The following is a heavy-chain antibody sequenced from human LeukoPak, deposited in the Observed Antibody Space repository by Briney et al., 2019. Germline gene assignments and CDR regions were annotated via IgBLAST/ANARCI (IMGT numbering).Heavy chain of an antibody. CDR2: ISGSGGST. D-gene: IGHD6-13*01. V-gene: IGHV3-23*01. CDR1: GFTFSSYA. J-gene: IGHJ5*02. CDR3: AKAPHSSLYNWFDP. Sequence: GGSLRLSCAASGFTFSSYAMHWVRQAPGKGLEWVSAISGSGGSTYYADSVKGRFTISRDNSKNTLYLQMNSLRAEDTAVYYCAKAPHSSLYNWFDPWGQGTLVTVSS.